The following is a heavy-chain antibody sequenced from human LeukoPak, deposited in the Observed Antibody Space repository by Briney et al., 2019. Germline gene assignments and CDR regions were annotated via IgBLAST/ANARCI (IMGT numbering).Heavy chain of an antibody. CDR1: GFTFSTYE. Sequence: GGSLRLSCEASGFTFSTYEMNWVRQAPGKGLEWVSYISSSGSAMYYTDSVKGRFTISRDNAKNSLYLQMNSLRAEDTAVYYCARDLGGSSSSAWFDPWGQGTLVTVSS. D-gene: IGHD6-6*01. CDR3: ARDLGGSSSSAWFDP. V-gene: IGHV3-48*03. J-gene: IGHJ5*02. CDR2: ISSSGSAM.